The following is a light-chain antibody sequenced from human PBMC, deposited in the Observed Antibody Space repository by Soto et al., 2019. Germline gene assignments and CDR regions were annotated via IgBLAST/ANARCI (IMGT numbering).Light chain of an antibody. CDR1: QSVSSSY. J-gene: IGKJ1*01. CDR2: GAS. Sequence: EIVLTQSPGTLSLSPGERATLSCRASQSVSSSYLAWYQHKPNQAPRLLIYGASSRATGIPDRFSGSGSGTDFTLTISRLEPEDFAVYYGQQYGSSSWTFGQGTKGDIK. CDR3: QQYGSSSWT. V-gene: IGKV3-20*01.